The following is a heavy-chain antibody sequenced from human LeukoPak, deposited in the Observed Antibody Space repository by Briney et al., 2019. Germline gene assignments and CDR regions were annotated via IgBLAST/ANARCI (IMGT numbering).Heavy chain of an antibody. Sequence: SETLSLTCAVYGGSFSGYYWSWIRQPPGKGLEWIGYISHGGSTNYNPSLKSRVTISVDTSKNQFSLKLSSVTAADTAVYYCARGDYCSGGSCYLNYWGQGTLVTVSS. CDR1: GGSFSGYY. D-gene: IGHD2-15*01. CDR2: ISHGGST. CDR3: ARGDYCSGGSCYLNY. J-gene: IGHJ4*02. V-gene: IGHV4-59*01.